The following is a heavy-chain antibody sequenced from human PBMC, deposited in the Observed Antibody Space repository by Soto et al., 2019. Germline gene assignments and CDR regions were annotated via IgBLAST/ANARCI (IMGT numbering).Heavy chain of an antibody. J-gene: IGHJ4*02. V-gene: IGHV5-51*01. CDR1: GYSFTSYW. Sequence: EVQLVQSGAEVKKPGESLKISCKGSGYSFTSYWIGWLRQMPGKGLEWMGIIYPGDSDTRYSPSFQGQVTISADKSISTAYLQCSSLKASDTAMYYCARQSNSIYSSSWYNLDYFDYWGQGTLVTVSS. CDR2: IYPGDSDT. D-gene: IGHD6-13*01. CDR3: ARQSNSIYSSSWYNLDYFDY.